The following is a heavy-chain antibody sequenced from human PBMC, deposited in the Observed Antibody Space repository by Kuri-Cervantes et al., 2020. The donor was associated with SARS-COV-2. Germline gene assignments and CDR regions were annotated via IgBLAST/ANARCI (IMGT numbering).Heavy chain of an antibody. V-gene: IGHV1-2*02. Sequence: ASVKVSCKASGYTFTGYYMHWVRQAPGQGLEWMGWINPNSGGTNYAQKFQGRVTMTRDTSISTAYMELRSLRSFDTAVYYCARSHGLYGGNSSPWDYWGQGTLVTVSS. J-gene: IGHJ4*02. CDR3: ARSHGLYGGNSSPWDY. CDR1: GYTFTGYY. CDR2: INPNSGGT. D-gene: IGHD4-23*01.